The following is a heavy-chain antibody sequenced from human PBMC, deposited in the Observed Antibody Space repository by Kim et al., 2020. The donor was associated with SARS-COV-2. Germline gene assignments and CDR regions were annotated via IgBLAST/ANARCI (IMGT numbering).Heavy chain of an antibody. CDR2: IYSGGSST. J-gene: IGHJ4*02. D-gene: IGHD5-18*01. CDR3: AKGTTYVDTAMVL. CDR1: GFTFSSYA. V-gene: IGHV3-23*03. Sequence: GGSLRLSCAASGFTFSSYAMSWVRQAPGKGLEWVSVIYSGGSSTYYADSVKGRFTISRDNSKNTLYLQMNSLRAEDTAVYYCAKGTTYVDTAMVLWGQGTLVTVSS.